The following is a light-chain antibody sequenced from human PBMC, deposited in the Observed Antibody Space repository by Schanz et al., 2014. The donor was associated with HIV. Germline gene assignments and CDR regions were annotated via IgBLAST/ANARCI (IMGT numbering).Light chain of an antibody. CDR2: DVS. V-gene: IGLV2-11*01. CDR1: SGDGSVNNT. Sequence: QSALTQPPAGDGCPGQSVKKEGREGSGDGSVNNTPSWYQQHPGKAPKLIIIDVSERPSAVPDRFSGSKSGNTASLTISGLQADDEADYYCCSYPGPYTYVFGTETKLTVL. CDR3: CSYPGPYTYV. J-gene: IGLJ1*01.